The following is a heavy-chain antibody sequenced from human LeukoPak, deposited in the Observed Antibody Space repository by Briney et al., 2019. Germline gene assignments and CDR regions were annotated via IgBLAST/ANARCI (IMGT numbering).Heavy chain of an antibody. D-gene: IGHD6-13*01. CDR2: IQITGTPI. V-gene: IGHV3-48*03. Sequence: PGGSLSLSCAASGFTFSSFEMNWVRQAPGKGLEWVSYIQITGTPIHYADSVKGRFTISRDNAEKSLYLQMNSLRAEDTAVYYCARDPLSSSSFDLWGQGTLVTVSS. CDR3: ARDPLSSSSFDL. CDR1: GFTFSSFE. J-gene: IGHJ4*02.